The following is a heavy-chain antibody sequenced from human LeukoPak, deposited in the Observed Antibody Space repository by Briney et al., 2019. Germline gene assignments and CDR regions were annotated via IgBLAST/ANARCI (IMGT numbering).Heavy chain of an antibody. CDR2: ISSSSTYI. D-gene: IGHD1-1*01. CDR1: GFTFSSYS. J-gene: IGHJ6*04. CDR3: ARYPRLGTTGTTAYGMDV. Sequence: GGSLRLSCAASGFTFSSYSMNWVRQAPGKGLEWVSSISSSSTYIYYADSEKGRFTISRDNAKNSLYLQMNSLRAEDTAVYCCARYPRLGTTGTTAYGMDVWGKGTTVTVSS. V-gene: IGHV3-21*06.